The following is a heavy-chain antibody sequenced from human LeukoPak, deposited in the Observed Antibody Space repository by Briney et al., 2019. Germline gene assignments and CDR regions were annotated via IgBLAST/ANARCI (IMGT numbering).Heavy chain of an antibody. J-gene: IGHJ2*01. V-gene: IGHV3-66*02. CDR1: GFTVSSNY. CDR3: ACLAAAWYFDL. CDR2: IYSGGSA. Sequence: PGGSLRLSCAASGFTVSSNYMSWVRQAPGKGLEWVSVIYSGGSAYYADSVKGRFTISRDNSKNTLYLQMNSLRAEDTAVYYCACLAAAWYFDLWGRGTLVTVSS. D-gene: IGHD6-13*01.